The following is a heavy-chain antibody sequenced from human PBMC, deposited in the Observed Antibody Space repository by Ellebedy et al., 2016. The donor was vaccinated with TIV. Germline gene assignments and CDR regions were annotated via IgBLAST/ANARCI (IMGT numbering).Heavy chain of an antibody. V-gene: IGHV1-18*01. J-gene: IGHJ4*02. CDR1: GYTFTSYG. D-gene: IGHD6-6*01. CDR2: ISAYNGNT. CDR3: ARDQKTEYSSSLGRFDY. Sequence: ASVKVSCXASGYTFTSYGISWVRQAPGQGLEWMGWISAYNGNTNYAQKLQGRVTMTTDTSTSTAYMELRSLRSDDTAVYYCARDQKTEYSSSLGRFDYWGQGTLVTVSS.